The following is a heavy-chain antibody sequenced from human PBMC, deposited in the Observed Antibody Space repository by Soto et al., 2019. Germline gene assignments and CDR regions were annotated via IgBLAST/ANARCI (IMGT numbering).Heavy chain of an antibody. V-gene: IGHV1-2*02. J-gene: IGHJ6*02. CDR3: PRIKWGLDYYSGMDV. CDR2: INPKTAAT. D-gene: IGHD1-26*01. CDR1: GYTFSDYF. Sequence: QVQLVQSGAEVRKSGASVKVSCKASGYTFSDYFIQWLRQAPGQGLEWVAWINPKTAATNYAKKFQDRVTVTSDTSFSTAYLELTRLRPDDTALYYCPRIKWGLDYYSGMDVWGQGTAVSVSS.